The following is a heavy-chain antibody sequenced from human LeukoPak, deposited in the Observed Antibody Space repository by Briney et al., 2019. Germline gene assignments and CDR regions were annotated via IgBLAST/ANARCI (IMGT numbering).Heavy chain of an antibody. J-gene: IGHJ5*02. CDR1: GFTFSDYY. V-gene: IGHV3-66*04. CDR2: IYSGGST. Sequence: GGSLRLSCAASGFTFSDYYMSWIRQAPGKGLEWVSVIYSGGSTYYADSVKGRFTISRDNSKNMPYLEMNSLRAEDTAVYYCARHDWFDPWGQGTLVTVSS. CDR3: ARHDWFDP.